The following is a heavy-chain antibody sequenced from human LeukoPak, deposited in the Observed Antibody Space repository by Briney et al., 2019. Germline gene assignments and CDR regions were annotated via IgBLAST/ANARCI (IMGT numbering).Heavy chain of an antibody. CDR3: ARDFTRYDFWSGEFASY. J-gene: IGHJ4*02. CDR1: GFTFSSYS. CDR2: ISSSSSYI. D-gene: IGHD3-3*01. Sequence: MTGGSLRLSCAASGFTFSSYSMNWVRQAPGKGLEWVSSISSSSSYIYYADSVKGRFTISRDNAKNSLYLQMNSLRAEDTAVYHCARDFTRYDFWSGEFASYWGQGTLVTVS. V-gene: IGHV3-21*01.